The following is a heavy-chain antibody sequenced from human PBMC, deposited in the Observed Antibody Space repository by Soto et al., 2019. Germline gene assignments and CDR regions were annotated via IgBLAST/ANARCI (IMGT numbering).Heavy chain of an antibody. CDR1: GYTFTSYA. D-gene: IGHD6-19*01. Sequence: GASVKVSCKASGYTFTSYAMHWVRQAPGQRLEWMGWINAGNGNTKYSQKFQGRVTITRDTSASTAYMELSSLRSEVTAVYYCARVLGIAVAGTELFDPWGQGTLDTVSS. J-gene: IGHJ5*02. CDR2: INAGNGNT. V-gene: IGHV1-3*01. CDR3: ARVLGIAVAGTELFDP.